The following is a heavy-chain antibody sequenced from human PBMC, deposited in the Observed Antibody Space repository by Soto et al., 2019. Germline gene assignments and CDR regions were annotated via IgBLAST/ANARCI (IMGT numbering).Heavy chain of an antibody. CDR3: TPEGAGFKY. J-gene: IGHJ4*02. V-gene: IGHV3-73*02. Sequence: DVQLVESGGGLVQPGGSLKLSCAASEFTFSGSSMHWVRQASGKGLEWVGRIRSKTTNYATAYAASVKDRFTISRDDSKNTTYLQMSILKTEDTAVYYCTPEGAGFKYWGQGTLVTVSS. CDR2: IRSKTTNYAT. D-gene: IGHD1-26*01. CDR1: EFTFSGSS.